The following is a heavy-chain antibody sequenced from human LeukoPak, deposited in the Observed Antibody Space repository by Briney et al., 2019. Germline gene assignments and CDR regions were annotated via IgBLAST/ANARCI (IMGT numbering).Heavy chain of an antibody. CDR2: IIPIFGTA. D-gene: IGHD3-10*01. CDR3: ARATPPDMVRGHRGAFDI. CDR1: GGTFSSYA. Sequence: SVTVSYMASGGTFSSYAISWVRQAPGQGLEWMGGIIPIFGTANYAQKFQGRVTITTDESTSTAYMELSSLRSEDTAVYYCARATPPDMVRGHRGAFDIWGQGTMVTVSS. V-gene: IGHV1-69*05. J-gene: IGHJ3*02.